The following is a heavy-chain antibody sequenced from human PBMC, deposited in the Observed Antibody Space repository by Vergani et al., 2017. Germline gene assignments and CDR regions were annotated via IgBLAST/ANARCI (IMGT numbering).Heavy chain of an antibody. CDR3: ARVDIVVVPAARGWFDP. D-gene: IGHD2-2*03. V-gene: IGHV4-31*11. Sequence: QVQLQESGPGVVKPSQTLSLTCAVSGGSISSGDHCWTWIRQRPGKGLEWIGYIFYSGTTYDNPSLRSRLTISVDTSQNQFSLKLSSVTAADTAVYYCARVDIVVVPAARGWFDPWGQGTLVTVSS. CDR2: IFYSGTT. J-gene: IGHJ5*02. CDR1: GGSISSGDHC.